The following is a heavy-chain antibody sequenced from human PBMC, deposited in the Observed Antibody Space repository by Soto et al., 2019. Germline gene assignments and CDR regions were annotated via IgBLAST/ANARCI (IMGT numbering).Heavy chain of an antibody. CDR3: ARQKEGQYYDSSGYPYYYYGMDV. D-gene: IGHD3-22*01. Sequence: PGESLKISCKGSGYIFTSYWIGWVRQMPGKGLEWMGVIYPGDSDTRYSPSFQGQVTISADKSISTAYLQWSSLKASDTAMYYCARQKEGQYYDSSGYPYYYYGMDVWGQGTTVTVSS. CDR2: IYPGDSDT. V-gene: IGHV5-51*01. CDR1: GYIFTSYW. J-gene: IGHJ6*02.